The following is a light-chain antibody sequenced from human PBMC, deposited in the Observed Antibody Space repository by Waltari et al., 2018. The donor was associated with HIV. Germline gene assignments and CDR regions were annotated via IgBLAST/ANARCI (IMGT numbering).Light chain of an antibody. CDR2: ITY. CDR3: VLYMGSGSCM. Sequence: QTVVTQEPSFSVSPGGTVTLTCGLSSGSGSTSSYPSWYQQTPGQAPRPLIYITYPRSSWVPVRFSGSILGNKAALTITGAQADDESYYYCVLYMGSGSCMFVGGTKLTVL. CDR1: SGSGSTSSY. J-gene: IGLJ3*02. V-gene: IGLV8-61*01.